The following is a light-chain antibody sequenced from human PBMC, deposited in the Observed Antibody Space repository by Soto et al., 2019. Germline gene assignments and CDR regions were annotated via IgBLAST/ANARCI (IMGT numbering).Light chain of an antibody. V-gene: IGLV1-40*01. CDR1: SSNIGAGYD. Sequence: QLVLTQPPSVSGAPGQRVTISCTGSSSNIGAGYDVHWYQQLPGTAPKLLIDGNSNRPSGVPDRFSGSKSGTSASLAITGLQAEDEADYYCQSYDSSLCLFGGGTKVTVL. CDR2: GNS. CDR3: QSYDSSLCL. J-gene: IGLJ2*01.